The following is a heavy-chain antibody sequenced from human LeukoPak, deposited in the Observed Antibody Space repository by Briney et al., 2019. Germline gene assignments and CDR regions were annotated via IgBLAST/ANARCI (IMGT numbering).Heavy chain of an antibody. CDR3: ARYRAFGGVIVFDY. CDR1: GGSISSYY. CDR2: IYYSGST. Sequence: PSETLSLTCTVSGGSISSYYWSWIRQPPGKGLEWIGYIYYSGSTNYNPSLKSRVTISVDTSKNQFSLQLSSVTAADTAVYYCARYRAFGGVIVFDYWGQGTLVTVSS. D-gene: IGHD3-16*02. J-gene: IGHJ4*02. V-gene: IGHV4-59*01.